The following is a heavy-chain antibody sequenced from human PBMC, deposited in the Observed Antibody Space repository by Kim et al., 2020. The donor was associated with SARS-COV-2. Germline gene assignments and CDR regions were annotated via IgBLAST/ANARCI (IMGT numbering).Heavy chain of an antibody. CDR2: IYNDGSKK. Sequence: GGSLRLSCAASGFTFNNFGMHWVRHAPGKGLEWVAVIYNDGSKKYYLDSVKCRFTISRDNSKNSLYLQMNSLRVEDTAVYYCARVIGGCWCTQSFTSLSSWGQGSLVTVSS. D-gene: IGHD2-8*02. CDR3: ARVIGGCWCTQSFTSLSS. J-gene: IGHJ5*02. V-gene: IGHV3-30*04. CDR1: GFTFNNFG.